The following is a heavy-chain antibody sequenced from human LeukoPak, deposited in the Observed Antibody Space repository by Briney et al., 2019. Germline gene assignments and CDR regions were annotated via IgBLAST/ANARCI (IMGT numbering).Heavy chain of an antibody. CDR3: ARDPSSSWYRGYYYYYMDV. CDR1: GYTFTGYY. D-gene: IGHD6-13*01. V-gene: IGHV1-2*02. J-gene: IGHJ6*03. Sequence: ASVKVSCKASGYTFTGYYMHWVRQAPGQGLEWMGWINPNSGGTNYAQKFQGRVTMTRDTSISTAYMELSRLRSDDTAVYYCARDPSSSWYRGYYYYYMDVWGKGTTATFSS. CDR2: INPNSGGT.